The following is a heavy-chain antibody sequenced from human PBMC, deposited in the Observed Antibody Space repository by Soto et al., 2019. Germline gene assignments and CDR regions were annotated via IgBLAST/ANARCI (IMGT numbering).Heavy chain of an antibody. V-gene: IGHV4-39*01. CDR2: IYYSGST. CDR1: GGSISSSSYY. J-gene: IGHJ5*02. Sequence: QQQQGPGLVKPSETLSLTCTVSGGSISSSSYYWGWIRQPPGKGLEWIGSIYYSGSTYYNPSLKSRVTISVDTSKNQFSLKLSSLTAADTAVYYCARHGRGVGAASDWFDPWGQGTLVTVSS. D-gene: IGHD1-26*01. CDR3: ARHGRGVGAASDWFDP.